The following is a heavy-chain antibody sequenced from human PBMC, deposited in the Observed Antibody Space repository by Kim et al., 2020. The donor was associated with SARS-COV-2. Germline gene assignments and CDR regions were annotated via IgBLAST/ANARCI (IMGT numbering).Heavy chain of an antibody. CDR3: ARLCRDSSGYYYGSFDI. Sequence: SETLSLTCTVSGDSISSSSYYWGWIRQPPGKGLEWIGSIYYSGSTYYNPSLKSRVAIFVDTSKNQFSLKLSSVTAADTAVYYCARLCRDSSGYYYGSFDIWGQGTMVTVSS. CDR2: IYYSGST. J-gene: IGHJ3*02. D-gene: IGHD3-22*01. CDR1: GDSISSSSYY. V-gene: IGHV4-39*01.